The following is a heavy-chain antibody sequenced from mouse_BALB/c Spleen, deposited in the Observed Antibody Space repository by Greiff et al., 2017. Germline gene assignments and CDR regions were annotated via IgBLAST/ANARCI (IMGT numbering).Heavy chain of an antibody. D-gene: IGHD2-2*01. CDR1: GFTFSSYA. V-gene: IGHV5-9-1*01. CDR2: ISSGGSYT. CDR3: ARYGYEGY. J-gene: IGHJ2*01. Sequence: EVMLVESGGGLVKPGGSLKLSCAASGFTFSSYAMSWVRQTPEKRLEWVATISSGGSYTYYPDSVKGRFTISRDNAKNTLYLQMSSLRSEDTAMYYCARYGYEGYWGQGTTLTVSS.